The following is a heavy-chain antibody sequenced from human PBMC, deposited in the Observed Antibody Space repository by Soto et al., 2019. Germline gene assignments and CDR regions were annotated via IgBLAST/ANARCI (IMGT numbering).Heavy chain of an antibody. V-gene: IGHV1-2*04. CDR3: ARGVYSSGWPYYYYYGMDV. CDR1: GYTFTGYY. D-gene: IGHD6-19*01. CDR2: INPNSGGT. J-gene: IGHJ6*02. Sequence: ASVKVSCKASGYTFTGYYMHWVRQAPGQGLEWMGWINPNSGGTNYAQKFQGWVTMTRDTSISTAYMELSRLRSDDTAVYYCARGVYSSGWPYYYYYGMDVWGQGTTVTVSS.